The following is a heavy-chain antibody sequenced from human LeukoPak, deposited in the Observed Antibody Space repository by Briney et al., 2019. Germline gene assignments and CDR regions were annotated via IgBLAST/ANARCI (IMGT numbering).Heavy chain of an antibody. V-gene: IGHV4-34*01. CDR1: GFSFDAYC. CDR3: TRMTTGHDY. D-gene: IGHD4-17*01. Sequence: SETLSLTCAVSGFSFDAYCWSWVRQPPGKGLEWLGKIKHSGYTNDRPSLKSQVTLSIDTSREQFSLNLRSVTVADAGIYYCTRMTTGHDYWGQGTLVTVSS. CDR2: IKHSGYT. J-gene: IGHJ4*02.